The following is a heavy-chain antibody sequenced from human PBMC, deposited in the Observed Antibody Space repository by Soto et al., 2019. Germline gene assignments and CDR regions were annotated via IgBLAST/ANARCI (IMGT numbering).Heavy chain of an antibody. Sequence: GGSLRLSCAASGFTFSSYAMHWVRQAPGKGLEWVAVISYDGSNKYYADSVKGRFTISRDNSKNTLYLQMNSLRAEDTAVYYCARERYTYYYGSGSYYPFEYYYYGMDVWGQGTTVTVSS. CDR2: ISYDGSNK. D-gene: IGHD3-10*01. J-gene: IGHJ6*02. CDR1: GFTFSSYA. CDR3: ARERYTYYYGSGSYYPFEYYYYGMDV. V-gene: IGHV3-30-3*01.